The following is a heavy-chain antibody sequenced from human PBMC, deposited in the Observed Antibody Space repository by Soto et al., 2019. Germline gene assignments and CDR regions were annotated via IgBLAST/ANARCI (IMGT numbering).Heavy chain of an antibody. V-gene: IGHV1-3*02. CDR3: ARSGGGYYDRSGSYYHYGFDI. CDR2: SNVGNGNT. CDR1: GYTFTRYA. D-gene: IGHD3-22*01. Sequence: ASVKVSCKASGYTFTRYAIHWVRQAPGQRLEWMAWSNVGNGNTKYSQDFQGRVTIIRDTSASTAYMELSSLRYEDMAVYYCARSGGGYYDRSGSYYHYGFDIWGQGTMVTVSS. J-gene: IGHJ3*02.